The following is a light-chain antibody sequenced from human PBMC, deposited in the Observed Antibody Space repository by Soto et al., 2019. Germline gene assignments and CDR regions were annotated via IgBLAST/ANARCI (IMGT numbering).Light chain of an antibody. V-gene: IGKV3-15*01. J-gene: IGKJ1*01. CDR1: QSVSSN. Sequence: EIVMTQSPATLSVSPWERATLSCRASQSVSSNLAWYQQKPGQAPRLLIYGASTRATAIPARFSGSGSGTEFTLTISSLQSEDFAVYYCQQYNNWPVTFGQGTKVDI. CDR3: QQYNNWPVT. CDR2: GAS.